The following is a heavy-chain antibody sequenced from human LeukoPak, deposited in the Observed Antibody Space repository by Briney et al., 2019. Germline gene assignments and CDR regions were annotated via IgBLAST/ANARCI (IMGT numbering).Heavy chain of an antibody. V-gene: IGHV3-30-3*01. Sequence: GGSLRLSCAASGFTFSSYAMHWVRQAPGKGLEWVAVISYDGSNKYYADSVKGRFTISRDNSKNTLYLQMNSLRAEDTAVYYCARVEASYYYDSSGYFNYWGQGTLVTVSS. CDR2: ISYDGSNK. CDR3: ARVEASYYYDSSGYFNY. J-gene: IGHJ4*02. D-gene: IGHD3-22*01. CDR1: GFTFSSYA.